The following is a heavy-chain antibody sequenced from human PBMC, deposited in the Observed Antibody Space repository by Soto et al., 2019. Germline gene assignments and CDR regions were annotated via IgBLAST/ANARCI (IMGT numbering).Heavy chain of an antibody. CDR3: ARETGYSSGWRQDY. D-gene: IGHD6-19*01. CDR2: INSDGSSI. CDR1: GFTFSSYW. J-gene: IGHJ4*02. Sequence: VGSLRLSCAASGFTFSSYWMHWVRQAPGKGLVWVSRINSDGSSISYADSVKGRFTISRDNAKNTLYLQMNSLRVEDTAVYYCARETGYSSGWRQDYWGQGTLVTVSS. V-gene: IGHV3-74*01.